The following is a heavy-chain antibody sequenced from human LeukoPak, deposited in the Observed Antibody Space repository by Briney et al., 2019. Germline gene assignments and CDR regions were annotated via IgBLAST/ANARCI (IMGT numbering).Heavy chain of an antibody. J-gene: IGHJ4*02. V-gene: IGHV3-30*04. D-gene: IGHD6-19*01. CDR1: GFTFSSYA. CDR2: ISYDGSNK. Sequence: PGRSLRLSCAASGFTFSSYAMHWVRQAPGKGLEWVAVISYDGSNKYYADSVKGRFTLSRDNSKNTLYLQMNSLRAEDTAVYYCARAVAGTFDYWGQGTLVTVSS. CDR3: ARAVAGTFDY.